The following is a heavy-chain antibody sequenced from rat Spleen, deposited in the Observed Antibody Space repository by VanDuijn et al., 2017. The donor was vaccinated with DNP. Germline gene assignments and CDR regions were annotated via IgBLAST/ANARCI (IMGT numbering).Heavy chain of an antibody. Sequence: EVQLMESGGDLVQPGKSLKLSCVASGFTFSYYWMTWVRQVPGKGLEWLASITSNGGATYYLDSVKGRFTISRDDAQDTLYLQMNSLRSEDTATYYCAREGDYYDGYGDTLDAWGQGTLVTVSS. V-gene: IGHV5-31*01. CDR1: GFTFSYYW. D-gene: IGHD1-12*03. J-gene: IGHJ3*01. CDR3: AREGDYYDGYGDTLDA. CDR2: ITSNGGAT.